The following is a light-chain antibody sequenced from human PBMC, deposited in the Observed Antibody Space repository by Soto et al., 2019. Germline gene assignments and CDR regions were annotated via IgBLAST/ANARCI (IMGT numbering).Light chain of an antibody. CDR1: SSDVGGYNY. V-gene: IGLV2-14*01. J-gene: IGLJ3*02. Sequence: QSALTQPASVSGSPGQSITISCTGTSSDVGGYNYVSWYQQHPGKAPKLLIYGTNNRPSGVPDRFSGSKSGMSASLAITGLQAADEANYYCQSYDNSLSGSRVFGGGTQLTVL. CDR3: QSYDNSLSGSRV. CDR2: GTN.